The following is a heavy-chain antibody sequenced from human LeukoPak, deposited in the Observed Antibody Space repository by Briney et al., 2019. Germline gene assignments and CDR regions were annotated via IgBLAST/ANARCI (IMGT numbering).Heavy chain of an antibody. CDR3: ARAPYSSGWNYYYYGMDV. CDR2: IYYSGST. J-gene: IGHJ6*02. Sequence: PSETLSLTCTVSSDSISNSAYHWGWIRQPPGKGLEWIGYIYYSGSTYYNPSLKSRVTISVDTSKNQFSLKLSSVTAADTAVYYCARAPYSSGWNYYYYGMDVWGQGTTVTVSS. V-gene: IGHV4-30-4*08. CDR1: SDSISNSAYH. D-gene: IGHD6-19*01.